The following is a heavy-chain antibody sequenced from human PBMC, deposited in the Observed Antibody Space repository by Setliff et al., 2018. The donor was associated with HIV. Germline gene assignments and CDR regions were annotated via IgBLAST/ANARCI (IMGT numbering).Heavy chain of an antibody. J-gene: IGHJ1*01. V-gene: IGHV3-23*01. CDR1: GGSFSGYY. CDR2: ISGSGGST. Sequence: ETLSLTCAVYGGSFSGYYWSWVRQAPGKGLEWVSAISGSGGSTYYADSVKGRFTISRDNAKRTVYLQMNSLRGEDTAVYYCAKVRDGSSPGFHHWGQGTLVTVSS. CDR3: AKVRDGSSPGFHH. D-gene: IGHD6-13*01.